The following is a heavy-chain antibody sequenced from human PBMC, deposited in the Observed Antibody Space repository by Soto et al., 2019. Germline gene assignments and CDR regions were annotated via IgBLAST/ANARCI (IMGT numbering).Heavy chain of an antibody. CDR1: GCCLNTEEKG. Sequence: SGPTLVNPTQALTLTCTFCGCCLNTEEKGVGWIRQPPGTALDWLALSYWNDEKRYSPALRSRLTITKDTAKNQVVLTMTNMAPVTTASYYSAHSTSEPPRALDYWGQGTLVTVSS. J-gene: IGHJ4*02. CDR3: AHSTSEPPRALDY. V-gene: IGHV2-5*01. CDR2: SYWNDEK.